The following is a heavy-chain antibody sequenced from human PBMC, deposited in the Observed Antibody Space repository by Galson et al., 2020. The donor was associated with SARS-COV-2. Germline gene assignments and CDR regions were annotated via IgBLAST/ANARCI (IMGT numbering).Heavy chain of an antibody. Sequence: SETLSLTCTVSGGSISSSSYYWGWIRQPPGKGLEWIGSIYYSGSTYYNPSLKSRVTISVDTSKNQFSLKLSSVTAADTAVYYCARRNGRGFGELYDYWGQGTLVTVSS. V-gene: IGHV4-39*01. CDR3: ARRNGRGFGELYDY. D-gene: IGHD3-10*01. CDR1: GGSISSSSYY. J-gene: IGHJ4*02. CDR2: IYYSGST.